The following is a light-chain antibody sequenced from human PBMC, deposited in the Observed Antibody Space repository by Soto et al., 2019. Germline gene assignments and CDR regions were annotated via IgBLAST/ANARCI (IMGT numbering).Light chain of an antibody. J-gene: IGKJ1*01. CDR1: QRASRQY. V-gene: IGKV3-11*01. Sequence: DIVLTKSPDTLSLSPRQKHTLSCLASQRASRQYLSWYQQRPDQPPSLLIYGASTRATGVPARFSGSGSGTDFTLTISSLEPEDFAVYYCQQYNNWPLTFGQGTKWIS. CDR3: QQYNNWPLT. CDR2: GAS.